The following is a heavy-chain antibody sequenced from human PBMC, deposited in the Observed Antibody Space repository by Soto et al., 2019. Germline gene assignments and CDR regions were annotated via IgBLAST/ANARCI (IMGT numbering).Heavy chain of an antibody. CDR3: ARGGDGTPSYYWGQGTLVTVSSGKGKNTLYLQMNSLRAEDTAVYYCAKEVGIAARTSYYYGMDV. V-gene: IGHV3-21*01. CDR1: GFTFSSYS. Sequence: PGGSLRLSCAASGFTFSSYSMNWVRQAPGKGLEWVSSISSSSSYIYYADSVKGRFTISRDNAKNSLYLQMNSLRAEDTAVYYCARGGDGTPSYYWGQGTLVTVSSGKGKNTLYLQMNSLRAEDTAVYYCAKEVGIAARTSYYYGMDVWGQGTTVTVSS. CDR2: ISSSSSYI. D-gene: IGHD2-21*02. J-gene: IGHJ6*02.